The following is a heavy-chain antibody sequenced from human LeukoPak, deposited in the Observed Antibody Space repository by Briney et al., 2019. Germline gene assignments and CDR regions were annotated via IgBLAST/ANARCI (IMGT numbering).Heavy chain of an antibody. CDR3: TSFSTTVTS. Sequence: SGGSLRLSCAASGFTFSGSAMHWVRQASGKGLEWVGRIRSRANSYATAYAASVKGRFTISRDDSKNTAYLQMNSLKTEDTAVYYCTSFSTTVTSWGQGTLVTVSS. V-gene: IGHV3-73*01. J-gene: IGHJ4*02. CDR2: IRSRANSYAT. D-gene: IGHD4-17*01. CDR1: GFTFSGSA.